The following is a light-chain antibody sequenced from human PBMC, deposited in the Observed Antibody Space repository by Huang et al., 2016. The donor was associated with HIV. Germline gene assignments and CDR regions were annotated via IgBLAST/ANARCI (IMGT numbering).Light chain of an antibody. Sequence: AIRITQSPSSLSASTGDTVTITCRASQDVSDYLAWYQQKPGRAPNLLVYSASTLQGGVPSRFSGNGSATDVSLTINCRQSEDSGTYYCQQYSVYPWTFGQGTKV. CDR3: QQYSVYPWT. V-gene: IGKV1-8*01. J-gene: IGKJ1*01. CDR2: SAS. CDR1: QDVSDY.